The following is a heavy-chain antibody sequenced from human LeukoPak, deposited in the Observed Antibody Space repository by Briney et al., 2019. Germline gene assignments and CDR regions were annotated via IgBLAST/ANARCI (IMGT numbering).Heavy chain of an antibody. V-gene: IGHV4-59*01. CDR1: GDSIGSYY. D-gene: IGHD2-15*01. J-gene: IGHJ5*02. Sequence: SETLPLTCSVSGDSIGSYYWAWIRQSPGKGLEWIGYIYYGGSTKFRPPLKGRVSLLVDTSNNQVSPPLESVGAAETGIYFCARGRARGGSYPLFDPGGQGTLVTVSS. CDR2: IYYGGST. CDR3: ARGRARGGSYPLFDP.